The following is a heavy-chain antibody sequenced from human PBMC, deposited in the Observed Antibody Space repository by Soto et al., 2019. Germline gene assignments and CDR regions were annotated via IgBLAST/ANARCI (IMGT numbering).Heavy chain of an antibody. J-gene: IGHJ4*02. CDR1: GYTFTSYD. Sequence: ASVKVSCKASGYTFTSYDISWVRQATGQGLEWMGRLNPNSVNTAYAQKFQGRVTMTRNTSISTAYMELSSLRSDDTAVYYCARDRMGVGATKVWNYWGQGTLVTVSS. D-gene: IGHD1-26*01. CDR3: ARDRMGVGATKVWNY. CDR2: LNPNSVNT. V-gene: IGHV1-8*01.